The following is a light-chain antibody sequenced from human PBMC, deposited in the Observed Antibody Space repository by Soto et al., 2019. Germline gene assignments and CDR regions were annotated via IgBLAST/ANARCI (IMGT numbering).Light chain of an antibody. J-gene: IGKJ2*01. CDR3: HQYYSYPSYS. CDR1: QGISSY. Sequence: ALRLTQSPSSLSASTGDRVTITCRASQGISSYLAWYQQKPGKAPKLLIYAASTLQSGVPSRFRGSGSGTDFTLTISCLQSEDFATFYCHQYYSYPSYSFGQGTKLEIK. V-gene: IGKV1-8*01. CDR2: AAS.